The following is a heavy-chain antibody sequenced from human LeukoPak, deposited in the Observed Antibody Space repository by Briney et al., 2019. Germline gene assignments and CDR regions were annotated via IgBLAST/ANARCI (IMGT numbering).Heavy chain of an antibody. V-gene: IGHV3-30-3*01. CDR1: GFTFSSYA. CDR2: ISYDGSNK. Sequence: GGSLRLSCAASGFTFSSYAMHWFRQAPGKGLEWVAVISYDGSNKYYADSVKGRFTISRDNSKNTLYLQMNSLRAEDTAVYYCARDGLVVVITAPFDYWGQGTLVTVSS. CDR3: ARDGLVVVITAPFDY. D-gene: IGHD3-22*01. J-gene: IGHJ4*02.